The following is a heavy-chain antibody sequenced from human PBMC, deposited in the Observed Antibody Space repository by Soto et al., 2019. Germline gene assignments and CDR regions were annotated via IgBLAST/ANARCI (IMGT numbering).Heavy chain of an antibody. CDR1: GYSFTSYW. CDR3: ATVDTYMVTHY. Sequence: GESLKLSCKGSGYSFTSYWIAWVRQMPGKGLECMGILYTGDSDTRYSPSFQGQVTISGDKSINTAYLRWSSLKASDTAIYYCATVDTYMVTHYWGQGTLVTVSS. V-gene: IGHV5-51*01. CDR2: LYTGDSDT. D-gene: IGHD5-18*01. J-gene: IGHJ4*02.